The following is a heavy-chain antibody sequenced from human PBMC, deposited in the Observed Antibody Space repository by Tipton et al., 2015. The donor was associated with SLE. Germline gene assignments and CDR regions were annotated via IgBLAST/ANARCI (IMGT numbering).Heavy chain of an antibody. J-gene: IGHJ3*02. D-gene: IGHD3-9*01. CDR1: GGSISSYY. CDR2: VFYSGST. V-gene: IGHV4-59*08. Sequence: TLSLTCTVSGGSISSYYWSWIRQPPGKGLEWIGNVFYSGSTYYNPSLKSRLTISVDTSKNQFSLKLSSVTAADTAVYYCARLSRRHFDWSNGYDAFDIWGQGTMVTVSS. CDR3: ARLSRRHFDWSNGYDAFDI.